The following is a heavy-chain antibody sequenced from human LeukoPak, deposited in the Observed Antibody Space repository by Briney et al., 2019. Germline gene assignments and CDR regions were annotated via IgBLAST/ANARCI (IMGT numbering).Heavy chain of an antibody. J-gene: IGHJ5*02. CDR2: IWYDGINK. Sequence: GSLRLSCAASGVTFSTYGMHWVRQAPGKGLEWVALIWYDGINKYYADSVKGRFTISRDDSKNTLYLQLNSLSAEDTAVYYCVRGGGGYCSGGSCLGWFDPWGQGTLVTVSS. CDR1: GVTFSTYG. V-gene: IGHV3-33*01. D-gene: IGHD2-15*01. CDR3: VRGGGGYCSGGSCLGWFDP.